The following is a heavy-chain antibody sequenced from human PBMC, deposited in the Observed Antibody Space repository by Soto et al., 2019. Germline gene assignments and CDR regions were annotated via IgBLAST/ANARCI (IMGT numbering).Heavy chain of an antibody. Sequence: ASVKVSCKASGYTFTSYGITWVRQAPGQGLEWMGWISASNGNTHYAQKLQGRVTMTTDTSTSTAYMDLRSLRSDDTAVYYCARKNAVELGNWFDPWGQGTLVTVSS. D-gene: IGHD1-1*01. V-gene: IGHV1-18*01. CDR1: GYTFTSYG. CDR3: ARKNAVELGNWFDP. J-gene: IGHJ5*02. CDR2: ISASNGNT.